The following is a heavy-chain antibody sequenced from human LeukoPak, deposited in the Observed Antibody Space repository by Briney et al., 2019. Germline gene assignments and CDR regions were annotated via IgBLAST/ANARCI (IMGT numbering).Heavy chain of an antibody. V-gene: IGHV4-59*08. J-gene: IGHJ3*01. CDR2: IFYSGST. D-gene: IGHD3-16*01. CDR1: GGSISPYS. CDR3: ARDDYGVFDAFDV. Sequence: SETLSLTCTVSGGSISPYSWSWIRQPPGKGLEWIGYIFYSGSTNYNPSLKSRVTISLDTSKNQFSLHLTSVTAAGTAVYFCARDDYGVFDAFDVWGQGTVVTVSS.